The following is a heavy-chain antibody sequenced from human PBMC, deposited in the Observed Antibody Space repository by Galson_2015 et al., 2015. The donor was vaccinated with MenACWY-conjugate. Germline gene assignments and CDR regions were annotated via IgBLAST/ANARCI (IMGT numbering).Heavy chain of an antibody. CDR1: GFSVTSHF. CDR2: LYDDGTS. Sequence: SLRLSCAASGFSVTSHFTGWVRQAPGKGLEWVALLYDDGTSRYADSVKGRFTISRDTLRNSLSLQMHGLRAEDTAMYFCAKIVRHPVGPYFDSWGQGTLFLVSS. D-gene: IGHD2-21*01. CDR3: AKIVRHPVGPYFDS. J-gene: IGHJ4*02. V-gene: IGHV3-53*01.